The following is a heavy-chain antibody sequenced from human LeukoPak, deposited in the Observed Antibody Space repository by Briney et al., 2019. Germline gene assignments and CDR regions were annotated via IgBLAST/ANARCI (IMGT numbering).Heavy chain of an antibody. CDR1: GGSISSGSYY. V-gene: IGHV4-61*01. J-gene: IGHJ4*02. Sequence: SQTLSLTCTVSGGSISSGSYYWSWIRQPPGKGLEWIGYIYYSGTTNYNPSLKSRVTILVDTSKNQFSLKVSSVTAADTAVYYCARDRYGGNSGEFDYWGQGTLVTVSS. CDR3: ARDRYGGNSGEFDY. CDR2: IYYSGTT. D-gene: IGHD4-23*01.